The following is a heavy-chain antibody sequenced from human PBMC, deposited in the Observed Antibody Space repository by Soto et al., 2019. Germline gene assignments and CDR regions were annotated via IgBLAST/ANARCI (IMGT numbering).Heavy chain of an antibody. V-gene: IGHV1-69*13. CDR1: GGTFSSYA. J-gene: IGHJ5*02. Sequence: SVKVSCKAPGGTFSSYAISWVRQAPGQGLEWMGGIIPIFGTANYAQKFQGRVTITADESTSTAYMELSSLRSEDTAVYYCARDRMEYQLLGWFDPWGQGTLVTVSS. CDR2: IIPIFGTA. D-gene: IGHD2-2*01. CDR3: ARDRMEYQLLGWFDP.